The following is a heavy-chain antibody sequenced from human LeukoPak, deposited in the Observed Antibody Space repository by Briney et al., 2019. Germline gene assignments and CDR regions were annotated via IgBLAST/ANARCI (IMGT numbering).Heavy chain of an antibody. Sequence: PSETLSLTCTVSGGSISSYYWSWIRQPPGKGLEWIGYIYYSGSTNYNPSLKSRVTISIDTSKNQFSLKLSSVTAADTAVYYCARKAGWNIVVVPGRDHAFDIWGQGTMVTVSS. J-gene: IGHJ3*02. V-gene: IGHV4-59*12. CDR1: GGSISSYY. CDR2: IYYSGST. CDR3: ARKAGWNIVVVPGRDHAFDI. D-gene: IGHD2-2*01.